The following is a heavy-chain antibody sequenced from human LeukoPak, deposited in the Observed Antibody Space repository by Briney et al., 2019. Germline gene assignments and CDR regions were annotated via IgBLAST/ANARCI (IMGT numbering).Heavy chain of an antibody. CDR2: IYGSGRT. Sequence: PSETLSLTCTVSGVSINSHYLNWIRQPPGKGLEWIGYIYGSGRTNYNPSLKSRVTISVDTSKNQFFLKVTSVTAADTAVYYCARRQYGDHYYFDHWGQGTLVTVSS. CDR3: ARRQYGDHYYFDH. D-gene: IGHD4-17*01. J-gene: IGHJ4*02. CDR1: GVSINSHY. V-gene: IGHV4-4*08.